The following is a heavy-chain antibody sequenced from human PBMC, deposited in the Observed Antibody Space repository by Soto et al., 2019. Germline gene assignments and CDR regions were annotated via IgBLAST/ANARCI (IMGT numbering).Heavy chain of an antibody. CDR1: GGTFSSYA. V-gene: IGHV1-69*06. Sequence: VASVKVSCKASGGTFSSYAISWVRQAPGQGLEWMGGIIPIFGTANYAQKFQGRVTITADKSTSTAYMELSSLRSEDTAVYYCARDTHWTIFGVAPPNLYYYYGMDVWGQGTTVTVSS. CDR3: ARDTHWTIFGVAPPNLYYYYGMDV. CDR2: IIPIFGTA. D-gene: IGHD3-3*01. J-gene: IGHJ6*02.